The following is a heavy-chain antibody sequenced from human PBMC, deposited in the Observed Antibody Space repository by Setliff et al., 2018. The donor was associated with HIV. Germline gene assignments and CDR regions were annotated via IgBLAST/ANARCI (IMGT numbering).Heavy chain of an antibody. Sequence: SVKVSCKASGYTFSTYYIHWMRQAPGQGLEWMGGIIPFFGTSKYPQNFQGRVTITADESRSTAYMELSSLRSEDTAVYYCALAARPSYYYYYYMDVWGKGTTVTVS. V-gene: IGHV1-69*13. CDR1: GYTFSTYY. J-gene: IGHJ6*03. CDR2: IIPFFGTS. CDR3: ALAARPSYYYYYYMDV. D-gene: IGHD6-6*01.